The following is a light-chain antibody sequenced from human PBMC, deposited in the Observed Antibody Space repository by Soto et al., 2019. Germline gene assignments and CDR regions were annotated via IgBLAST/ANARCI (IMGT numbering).Light chain of an antibody. V-gene: IGKV3-15*01. CDR3: QPYDNWPQT. Sequence: EIVMTQSPATLSVSPEERATLSCRASQSVSNNLAWYQQKPGQAPRLLIYDASTRATGIPARISGSGSGTEFTLTISSLQSEDFAVYYCQPYDNWPQTFGQGTTVAI. CDR2: DAS. J-gene: IGKJ1*01. CDR1: QSVSNN.